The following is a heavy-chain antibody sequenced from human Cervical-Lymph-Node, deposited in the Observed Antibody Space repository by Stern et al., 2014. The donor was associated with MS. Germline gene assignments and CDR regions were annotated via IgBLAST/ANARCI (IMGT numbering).Heavy chain of an antibody. V-gene: IGHV4-59*01. CDR2: IYYSGNT. CDR3: ARDDGYSGYDS. CDR1: GGSISTFY. Sequence: QVQLQESGPGLVKPSETLSLTCLISGGSISTFYWSWVRQPPGKGLEWIGYIYYSGNTNYNPSLKSRVAMSGETSKNHFFLERCAVAAADTAVYYCARDDGYSGYDSWGQGTLVTVSS. D-gene: IGHD5-12*01. J-gene: IGHJ4*02.